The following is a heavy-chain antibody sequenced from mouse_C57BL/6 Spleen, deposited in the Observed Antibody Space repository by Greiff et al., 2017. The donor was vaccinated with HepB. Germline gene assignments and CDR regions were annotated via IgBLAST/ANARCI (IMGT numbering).Heavy chain of an antibody. Sequence: EADGGLVQPKGSLKLSCAASGFSFNTYAMNWVRQAPGKGLEWVARIRSKSNNYATYYADSVKDRFTISRDDSESMLYLQMNNLKTEDTAMYYCVRQAWAFDYWGQGTTLTVSS. J-gene: IGHJ2*01. CDR3: VRQAWAFDY. V-gene: IGHV10-1*01. CDR1: GFSFNTYA. D-gene: IGHD4-1*01. CDR2: IRSKSNNYAT.